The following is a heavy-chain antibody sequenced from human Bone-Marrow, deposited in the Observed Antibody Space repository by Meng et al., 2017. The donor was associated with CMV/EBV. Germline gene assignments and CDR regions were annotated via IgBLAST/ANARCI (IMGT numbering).Heavy chain of an antibody. V-gene: IGHV3-30*12. CDR3: ARDLYVGGGMDV. D-gene: IGHD3-16*01. Sequence: GESLKISCAASGFTFSSYGMHWVRQAPGKGLEWVAVISYDGTNKYYADSVRGRFTISRDNPKNSLYLQMNSLRAEDTAVYYCARDLYVGGGMDVWGQGTTVTVSS. CDR2: ISYDGTNK. CDR1: GFTFSSYG. J-gene: IGHJ6*02.